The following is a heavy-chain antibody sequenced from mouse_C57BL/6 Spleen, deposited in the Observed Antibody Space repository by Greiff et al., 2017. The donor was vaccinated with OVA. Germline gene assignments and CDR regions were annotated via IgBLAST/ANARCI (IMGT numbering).Heavy chain of an antibody. CDR1: GFTFSDYY. J-gene: IGHJ2*01. CDR3: ARVFFYYDYDEYYFDH. D-gene: IGHD2-4*01. Sequence: EVKLMESEGGLVQPGSSMKLSCTASGFTFSDYYMAWVRQVPEKGLEWVANINYDGSSTYYLDSLKSRFIISRDNAKNILYLQMSSLKSEDTATYYCARVFFYYDYDEYYFDHWGQGTTLTVSS. V-gene: IGHV5-16*01. CDR2: INYDGSST.